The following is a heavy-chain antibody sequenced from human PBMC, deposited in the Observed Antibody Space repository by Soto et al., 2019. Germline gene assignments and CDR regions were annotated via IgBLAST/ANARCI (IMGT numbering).Heavy chain of an antibody. CDR1: GYPFPSYD. CDR2: MNPNSGNT. CDR3: AIADSWSGNNDWFDP. J-gene: IGHJ5*02. D-gene: IGHD3-3*01. Sequence: GASVKVSCKASGYPFPSYDINWVRQATGQGLEWMGWMNPNSGNTGYAQKFQGRVTMTRNTSISTAYMELSSLRSEDTAVYYCAIADSWSGNNDWFDPWGQGTLVTVSS. V-gene: IGHV1-8*01.